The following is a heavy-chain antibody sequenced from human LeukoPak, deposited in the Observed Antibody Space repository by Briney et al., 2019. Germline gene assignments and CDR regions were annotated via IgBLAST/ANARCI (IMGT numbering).Heavy chain of an antibody. CDR3: AKVVYYDILTFDY. CDR2: IKSKTDGGTT. V-gene: IGHV3-15*01. D-gene: IGHD3-9*01. CDR1: GFTFSNAW. Sequence: GGSLRLSCAASGFTFSNAWMSWVRQAPGKGLEWVGRIKSKTDGGTTDYAAPVKGRFTISRDDSKNTLYLQMNSLRAEDTAVYYCAKVVYYDILTFDYWGQGTLVTVSS. J-gene: IGHJ4*02.